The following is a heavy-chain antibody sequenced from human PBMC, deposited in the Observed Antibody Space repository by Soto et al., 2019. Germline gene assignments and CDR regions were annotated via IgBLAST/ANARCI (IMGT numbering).Heavy chain of an antibody. CDR3: ARDNRDCSSFNCYNPGRVFGLDV. J-gene: IGHJ6*02. CDR2: ISFDGTTD. CDR1: GFNFNNYN. V-gene: IGHV3-30-3*01. D-gene: IGHD2-2*02. Sequence: RRLSCVASGFNFNNYNLHWVRQAPGNSLESVAVISFDGTTDYYADSVKGRFTVSRDNFKNILSLQMDSLRPEDTAVYYCARDNRDCSSFNCYNPGRVFGLDVWGQGTTVTVSS.